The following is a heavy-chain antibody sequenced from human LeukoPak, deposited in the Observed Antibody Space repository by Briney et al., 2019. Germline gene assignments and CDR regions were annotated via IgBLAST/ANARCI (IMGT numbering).Heavy chain of an antibody. CDR2: ISSSSSTI. Sequence: PGGSLRLSCAASGFTFSRYSMNWVRQAPGKGQEWVSYISSSSSTIYYADSVKGRFTISRDNAKNSLYLQMNSLRDEDTAVYYCARMIDYNYGYAFDFWGQGTLVTVSS. J-gene: IGHJ4*02. V-gene: IGHV3-48*02. CDR3: ARMIDYNYGYAFDF. D-gene: IGHD5-18*01. CDR1: GFTFSRYS.